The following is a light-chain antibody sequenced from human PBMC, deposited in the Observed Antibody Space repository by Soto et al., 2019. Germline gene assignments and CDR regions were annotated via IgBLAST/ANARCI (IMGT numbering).Light chain of an antibody. V-gene: IGKV3-15*01. CDR1: QSVGSN. CDR2: GAS. J-gene: IGKJ1*01. CDR3: QQYNNWPPDRT. Sequence: EIVMTQSPATLSVSPGERATLSCRASQSVGSNLAWYQQKPGQAPRLLIYGASTRATGIPARFSGSGSGTEFTLPISRLQSEDFAIYCCQQYNNWPPDRTFGQGTKVEIK.